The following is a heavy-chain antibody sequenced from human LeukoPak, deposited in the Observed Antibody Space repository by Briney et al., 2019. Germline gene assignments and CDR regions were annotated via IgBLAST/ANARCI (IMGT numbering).Heavy chain of an antibody. J-gene: IGHJ4*02. D-gene: IGHD7-27*01. Sequence: SETLSLTCTVSGGSISSSSYYWGWIRQPPGKGLEWIGSIYYSGSTYYNPSLKSRVTISVDTSKNQFFLKLSSVTAADTAVYYCARLSWGIYYFDYWGQGTLVTVSS. V-gene: IGHV4-39*01. CDR1: GGSISSSSYY. CDR3: ARLSWGIYYFDY. CDR2: IYYSGST.